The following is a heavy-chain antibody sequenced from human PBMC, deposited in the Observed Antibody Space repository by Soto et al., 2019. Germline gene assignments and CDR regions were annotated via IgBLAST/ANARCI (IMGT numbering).Heavy chain of an antibody. CDR3: AGGVLSGSYYNWFDP. Sequence: ASVKVSCKASGYTFTGYYMHWVRQAPGQGLEWMGWINPNSGGTDYAQKFQGRVTMTRDTSISTAYMKLSRLRSDDTAVYYCAGGVLSGSYYNWFDPWGKGTPVTVSS. CDR2: INPNSGGT. V-gene: IGHV1-2*02. D-gene: IGHD1-26*01. J-gene: IGHJ5*02. CDR1: GYTFTGYY.